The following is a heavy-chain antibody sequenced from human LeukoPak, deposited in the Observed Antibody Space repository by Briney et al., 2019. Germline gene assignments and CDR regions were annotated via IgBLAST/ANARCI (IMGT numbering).Heavy chain of an antibody. CDR1: GFTFSSYT. CDR3: ARGIAAADVFDY. J-gene: IGHJ4*02. Sequence: GGSLRLSCAASGFTFSSYTMYWVRQAPGKGLEWVAVISYDGSNKYYADSVKGRFTISRDNSKNTLYLQMNSLRAEDTAVYYCARGIAAADVFDYWGQGTLVTVSS. CDR2: ISYDGSNK. V-gene: IGHV3-30-3*01. D-gene: IGHD6-13*01.